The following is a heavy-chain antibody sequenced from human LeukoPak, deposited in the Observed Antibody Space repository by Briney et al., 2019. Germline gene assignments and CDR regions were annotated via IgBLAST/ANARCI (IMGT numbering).Heavy chain of an antibody. CDR3: ARGEWLRHFDY. D-gene: IGHD5-12*01. Sequence: ASVKVSCKTSGYTFTSYDINWVRQATGQGLEWMGWMNPNSANTDYAQRFQGRVTMTRNTSISTAHMELSSLRSDDTAVYYCARGEWLRHFDYWGQGTLVTVSS. CDR1: GYTFTSYD. J-gene: IGHJ4*02. CDR2: MNPNSANT. V-gene: IGHV1-8*01.